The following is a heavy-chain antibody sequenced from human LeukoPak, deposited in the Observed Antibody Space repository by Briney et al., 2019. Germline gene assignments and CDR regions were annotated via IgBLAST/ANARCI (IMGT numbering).Heavy chain of an antibody. D-gene: IGHD2-2*01. Sequence: SETLSLTCTVSGGSISNYCWSWIRQPPGEGLEWIGYIYYSGSTNYNPSLKSRVTISVDTSKNQFSLKLSSVTAADTAVYYCTRRRPGGDFDYWGQGTLVTVSS. CDR1: GGSISNYC. CDR2: IYYSGST. J-gene: IGHJ4*02. V-gene: IGHV4-59*08. CDR3: TRRRPGGDFDY.